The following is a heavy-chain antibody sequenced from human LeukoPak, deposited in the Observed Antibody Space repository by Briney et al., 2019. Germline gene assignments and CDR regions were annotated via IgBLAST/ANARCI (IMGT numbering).Heavy chain of an antibody. CDR3: AREAGMAGRPPGNWFDP. CDR2: IYYSGSS. V-gene: IGHV4-39*07. D-gene: IGHD6-6*01. Sequence: PSEALSLTCTVSGGSISSSRYYWGWIRQPPRKGLEWIVSIYYSGSSYYNPSLTSRVTISLATSKNQISLKLTSVTAADTAVYYCAREAGMAGRPPGNWFDPWGQGTLVTVSS. CDR1: GGSISSSRYY. J-gene: IGHJ5*02.